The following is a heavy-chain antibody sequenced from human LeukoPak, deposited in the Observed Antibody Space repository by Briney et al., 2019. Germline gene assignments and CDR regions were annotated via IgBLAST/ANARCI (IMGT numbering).Heavy chain of an antibody. CDR2: IKEDGSQI. CDR3: AGSSGWLFDY. J-gene: IGHJ4*02. CDR1: GFTFTNYW. Sequence: GGSLRLSCPGPGFTFTNYWMNWVRQAPGKGLEWVANIKEDGSQIYYVDSVKGRFTISRDNAKNSVYLQMNSLRAEDTAVYYCAGSSGWLFDYWGQGTLVAVSS. D-gene: IGHD6-19*01. V-gene: IGHV3-7*01.